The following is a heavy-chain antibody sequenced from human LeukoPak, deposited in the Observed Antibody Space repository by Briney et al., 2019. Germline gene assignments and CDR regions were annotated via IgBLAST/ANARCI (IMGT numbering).Heavy chain of an antibody. CDR1: GFTISNYG. Sequence: PGGSLRLSCTASGFTISNYGMNWVRQAPGNGLEWVSSISGGADSTYYADSVKGRFTISRDSSKNTLFLQMDSLRAEDTAIYYCARDSPLCTYWGQGTLVTVSS. D-gene: IGHD2-8*01. V-gene: IGHV3-23*01. CDR2: ISGGADST. CDR3: ARDSPLCTY. J-gene: IGHJ4*02.